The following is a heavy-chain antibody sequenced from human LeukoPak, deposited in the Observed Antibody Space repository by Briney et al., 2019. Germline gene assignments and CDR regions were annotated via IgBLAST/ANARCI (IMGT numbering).Heavy chain of an antibody. CDR3: AKARGYYGSGDFYKDYYYYYMDV. Sequence: SETLSLTCTVSGGSISSGSYYWSWIRQPAGKGLEWIGRVQSSGGTNYNPSLKSRVTISIDTSKNQVSLRLRSVTAADTALYYCAKARGYYGSGDFYKDYYYYYMDVWGKGTTVTVSS. CDR2: VQSSGGT. J-gene: IGHJ6*03. D-gene: IGHD3-10*01. V-gene: IGHV4-61*02. CDR1: GGSISSGSYY.